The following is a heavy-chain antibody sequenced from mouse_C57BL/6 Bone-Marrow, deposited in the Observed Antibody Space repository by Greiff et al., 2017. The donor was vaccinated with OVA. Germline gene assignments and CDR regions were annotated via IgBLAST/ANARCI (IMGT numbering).Heavy chain of an antibody. CDR3: AIWDGAWFAY. CDR1: GYTFTSYW. V-gene: IGHV1-74*01. CDR2: IHPSDSDT. Sequence: QVQLQQPGAELVKPGASVKVSCKASGYTFTSYWMHWVKQRPGQGLEWIGRIHPSDSDTNSNQKFKGKATLTADKSSSTAYMQLSSLTSEDSAVYYCAIWDGAWFAYWGQGTLVTVSA. J-gene: IGHJ3*01. D-gene: IGHD4-1*01.